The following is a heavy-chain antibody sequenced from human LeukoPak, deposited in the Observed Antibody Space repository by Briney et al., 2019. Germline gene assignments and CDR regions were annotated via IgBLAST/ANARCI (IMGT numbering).Heavy chain of an antibody. CDR1: GFTFTDYY. Sequence: PGGSLRLSCAASGFTFTDYYMSWIRQAPGKGLEWVSYITSSGTNIFYADSVKGRFTISRDNAKNSLYLQMNSLRDEDTAVYYCAKGQGGSYESNYYYMDVWGKGTTVTISS. V-gene: IGHV3-11*04. CDR3: AKGQGGSYESNYYYMDV. J-gene: IGHJ6*03. D-gene: IGHD1-26*01. CDR2: ITSSGTNI.